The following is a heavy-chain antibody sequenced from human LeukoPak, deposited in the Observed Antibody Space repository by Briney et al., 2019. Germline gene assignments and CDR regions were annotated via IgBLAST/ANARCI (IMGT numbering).Heavy chain of an antibody. CDR1: GYTFTSYG. V-gene: IGHV1-18*01. J-gene: IGHJ6*02. CDR2: VSAYNGNT. CDR3: ARDSGWYSIYYYGMDV. D-gene: IGHD6-19*01. Sequence: GASVKVSCKASGYTFTSYGISWVRQAPGQGLEWMGWVSAYNGNTNYAQKLQGRVTVTTDTSTSTAYMELRSLRSDDTAVYYCARDSGWYSIYYYGMDVWGQGTTVTVSS.